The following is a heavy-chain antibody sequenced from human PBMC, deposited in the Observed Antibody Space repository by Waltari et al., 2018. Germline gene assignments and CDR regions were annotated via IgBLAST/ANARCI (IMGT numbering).Heavy chain of an antibody. J-gene: IGHJ6*02. D-gene: IGHD3-22*01. V-gene: IGHV1-69*02. Sequence: QVQLVQSGAEARKPGSSVRVSCRASGGTFTSDSVNWVRQAPGKGLEWMGRIIPNIMEKEYALKFQGRITITADKATGTGYMELSSLRSDDTAVYFCAGGDGGYYYHKMDVWGQGTTVTVSS. CDR3: AGGDGGYYYHKMDV. CDR2: IIPNIMEK. CDR1: GGTFTSDS.